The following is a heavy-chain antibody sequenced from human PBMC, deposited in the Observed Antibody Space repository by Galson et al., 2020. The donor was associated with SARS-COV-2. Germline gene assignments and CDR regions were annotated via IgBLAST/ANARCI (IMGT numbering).Heavy chain of an antibody. Sequence: GESLKISCKVSGYTLTELSMHWVRQAPGKGLEWMGGFDPEDGETIYAQKFQGRVTMTEDTSTDTAYMELSSLRSEDTAVYYCATSVTMVRADWFDPWGQGTLVTVSS. J-gene: IGHJ5*02. D-gene: IGHD3-10*01. CDR3: ATSVTMVRADWFDP. CDR1: GYTLTELS. V-gene: IGHV1-24*01. CDR2: FDPEDGET.